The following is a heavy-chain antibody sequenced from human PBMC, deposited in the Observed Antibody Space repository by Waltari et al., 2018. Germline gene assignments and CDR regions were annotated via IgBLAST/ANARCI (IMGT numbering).Heavy chain of an antibody. J-gene: IGHJ3*01. Sequence: EVQLLESGGGLVQPGGSLRLSCAASGFSFSGSWMTWVRQAPGKGMEWVAEINPDGSGEYYVDSVHGRFTISRDNTKNSLYLQMNSLRPDDTAVYFCARDPAFGAFDFWGQGTVVTVSS. CDR2: INPDGSGE. CDR3: ARDPAFGAFDF. D-gene: IGHD3-10*01. CDR1: GFSFSGSW. V-gene: IGHV3-7*01.